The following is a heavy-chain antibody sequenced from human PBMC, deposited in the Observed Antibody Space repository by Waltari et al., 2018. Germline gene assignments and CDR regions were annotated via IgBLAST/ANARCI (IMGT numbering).Heavy chain of an antibody. CDR1: GGSISSHY. V-gene: IGHV4-59*11. CDR3: ARDEGPVRLYS. Sequence: QVQLQESGPGLVKPSETLSLTCTVSGGSISSHYWSWIRQPPGKGLEWIGYIYYSGSTNYNPSLKSRVTISVDTSKNQFSLKLSSVTAAGTAVYYCARDEGPVRLYSWGQGTLVTVSS. CDR2: IYYSGST. J-gene: IGHJ4*02.